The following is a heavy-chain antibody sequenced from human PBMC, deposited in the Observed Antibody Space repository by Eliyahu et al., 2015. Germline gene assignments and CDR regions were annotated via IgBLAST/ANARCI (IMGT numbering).Heavy chain of an antibody. CDR1: GYSISSYYY. CDR2: IYHSGST. Sequence: QVHLQESGPGLVKPSETLSLTCTVSGYSISSYYYWGWIRQPPGKGLEWIGNIYHSGSTYYNPSLQSRVTISVDTSKNQFSLKLSSVTAADTAVYYCARACCASVVDPYFDYWGQGTLVTVSS. J-gene: IGHJ4*02. CDR3: ARACCASVVDPYFDY. V-gene: IGHV4-38-2*02. D-gene: IGHD3-22*01.